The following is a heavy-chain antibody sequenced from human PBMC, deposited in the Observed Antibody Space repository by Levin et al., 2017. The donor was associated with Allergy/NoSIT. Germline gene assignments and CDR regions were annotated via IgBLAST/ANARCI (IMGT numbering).Heavy chain of an antibody. CDR3: ARASRYFDL. V-gene: IGHV4-59*01. Sequence: PGGSLRLSCTVSGGSISSYYWSWIRQPPGKGLEWIGYIYYSGSTNYNPSLKSRVTISVDTSKNQFSLKLSSVTAADTAVYYCARASRYFDLWGRGTLVTVSS. CDR1: GGSISSYY. J-gene: IGHJ2*01. D-gene: IGHD6-6*01. CDR2: IYYSGST.